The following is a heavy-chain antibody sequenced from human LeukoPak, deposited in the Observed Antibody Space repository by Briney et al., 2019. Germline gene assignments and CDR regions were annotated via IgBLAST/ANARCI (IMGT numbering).Heavy chain of an antibody. Sequence: PGGSLRLSCAASGFTFSSYAMSWVRQAPGKGLEWVSGITGSGGNTYYADSVKGRFTISRDNSKNTLYLQMSSLRAEDTAIYYCAKDTSTRWYSSIPLPGDYWGQGTLVTVSS. CDR1: GFTFSSYA. CDR3: AKDTSTRWYSSIPLPGDY. V-gene: IGHV3-23*01. J-gene: IGHJ4*02. D-gene: IGHD6-13*01. CDR2: ITGSGGNT.